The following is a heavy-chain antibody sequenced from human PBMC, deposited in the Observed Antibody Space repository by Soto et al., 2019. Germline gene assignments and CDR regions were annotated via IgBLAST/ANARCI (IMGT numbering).Heavy chain of an antibody. CDR2: INPADSDI. CDR1: GYSFTSNW. CDR3: ARHQRDDASRKIDC. J-gene: IGHJ4*02. Sequence: GESLKISCQGSGYSFTSNWIGWVRQMPGKGLEWMGIINPADSDIKYSPSFQGQVTISADKSIGTAYLQWSSLKASDTAMYYCARHQRDDASRKIDCWGQGTLVTVSS. D-gene: IGHD3-16*01. V-gene: IGHV5-51*01.